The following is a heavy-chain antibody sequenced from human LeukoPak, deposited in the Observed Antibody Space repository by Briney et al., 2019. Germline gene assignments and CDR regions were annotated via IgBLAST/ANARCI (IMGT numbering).Heavy chain of an antibody. J-gene: IGHJ4*02. CDR3: ARDPYDYGSGSAY. CDR1: GYTFTGYY. CDR2: INPNSGGT. D-gene: IGHD3-10*01. Sequence: ASVKVSCKASGYTFTGYYMHWVRQAPGQGLEWMGWINPNSGGTNYAQKFQGRVTMTRDMSISTAYMELSRLRSDDTAVYYCARDPYDYGSGSAYWSQGTLVTVSS. V-gene: IGHV1-2*02.